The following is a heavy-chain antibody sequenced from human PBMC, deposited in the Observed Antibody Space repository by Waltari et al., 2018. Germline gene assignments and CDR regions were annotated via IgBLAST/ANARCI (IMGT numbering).Heavy chain of an antibody. J-gene: IGHJ4*02. Sequence: QVQLQQWGAGLLKPSEPRSLTCAVYGGSFSGYYWSGIRQPPGKGLEWIGEIDHSGSTNYNPSLKSRVTISVDTSKNQFSLKLNSVTAADTALYYCARGRSGGAAIWGQGTLVTVSS. CDR1: GGSFSGYY. V-gene: IGHV4-34*01. CDR3: ARGRSGGAAI. D-gene: IGHD2-15*01. CDR2: IDHSGST.